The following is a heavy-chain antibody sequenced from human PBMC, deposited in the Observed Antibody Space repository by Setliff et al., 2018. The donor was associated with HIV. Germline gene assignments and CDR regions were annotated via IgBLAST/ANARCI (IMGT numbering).Heavy chain of an antibody. V-gene: IGHV3-9*03. CDR3: AKGRCSGSSCYFDY. Sequence: LRLSCAASGFTFDDYAMHWVRQAPGKGLEWVSGISWNSGTIGYADSVKGRFTISRDNAKNSLYLQMSSLRAEDMALYYCAKGRCSGSSCYFDYWGQGTLVTVSS. D-gene: IGHD2-15*01. CDR2: ISWNSGTI. CDR1: GFTFDDYA. J-gene: IGHJ4*02.